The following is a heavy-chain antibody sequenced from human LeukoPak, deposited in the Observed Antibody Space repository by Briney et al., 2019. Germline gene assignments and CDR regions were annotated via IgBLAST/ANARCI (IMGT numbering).Heavy chain of an antibody. Sequence: GGSLRLSCAASGLTFSSCAMSWVRQAPGKGLEWVSVISAGGGSTYYADSVMGRFTISRDNSNNTLYLQMNSLRAEDTAVYYCAKGRTVMYGMDVWGQGTTVTVSS. CDR1: GLTFSSCA. J-gene: IGHJ6*02. V-gene: IGHV3-23*01. CDR2: ISAGGGST. CDR3: AKGRTVMYGMDV. D-gene: IGHD4-17*01.